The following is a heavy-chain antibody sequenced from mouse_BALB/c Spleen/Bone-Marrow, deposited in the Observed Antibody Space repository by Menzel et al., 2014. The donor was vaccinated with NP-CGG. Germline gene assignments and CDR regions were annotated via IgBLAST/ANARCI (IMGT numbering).Heavy chain of an antibody. Sequence: VQLVESGAELVRPGVSVKISCKGSGYTFTDYAMHWVKQSHAKSLEWIGVISTYYGDASYNQEFKGKATMTVDKSSSTAYMELARLTSEDSAIYYCARRGGFYAMDYWGQGTSVTVSS. J-gene: IGHJ4*01. V-gene: IGHV1S137*01. CDR3: ARRGGFYAMDY. CDR1: GYTFTDYA. CDR2: ISTYYGDA.